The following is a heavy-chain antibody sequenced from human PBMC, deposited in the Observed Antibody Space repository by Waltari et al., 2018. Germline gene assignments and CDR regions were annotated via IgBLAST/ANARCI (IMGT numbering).Heavy chain of an antibody. CDR1: GFTFDNHG. Sequence: EVYLVESGGTVVRPGGSLRLSCTTSGFTFDNHGMNWVRQAPGKGREWVSGLTWNGGTTFYADSGKGRFTVSRDNAKNSLYLQMNSLTAEDTALYYCARDISYGGFDYWGQGTLVTVSS. CDR3: ARDISYGGFDY. CDR2: LTWNGGTT. D-gene: IGHD3-16*01. J-gene: IGHJ4*02. V-gene: IGHV3-20*04.